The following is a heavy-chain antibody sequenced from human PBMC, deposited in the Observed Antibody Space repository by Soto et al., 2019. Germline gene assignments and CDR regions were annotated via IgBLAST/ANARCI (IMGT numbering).Heavy chain of an antibody. V-gene: IGHV1-18*01. CDR2: ISAYNGNT. Sequence: ASLKVSCKASGYTFTSYGISWVRQAPGQGLEWMGWISAYNGNTNYAQKLQGRVTMTTDTSTSTAYMELRSLRSDDTAVYYCARCRQDTIFGVVISPPYYYYGMDVWGQGTTVTVSS. CDR3: ARCRQDTIFGVVISPPYYYYGMDV. J-gene: IGHJ6*02. D-gene: IGHD3-3*01. CDR1: GYTFTSYG.